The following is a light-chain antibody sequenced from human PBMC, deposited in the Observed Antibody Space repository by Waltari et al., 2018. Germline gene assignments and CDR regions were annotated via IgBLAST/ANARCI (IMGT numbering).Light chain of an antibody. CDR2: KAS. CDR3: QQYNSYRT. CDR1: QSISSW. J-gene: IGKJ1*01. V-gene: IGKV1-5*03. Sequence: QSISSWLAWYQQKPGKAPKLLIYKASSLESGVPSRFSGSGSGTEFTLTISSLQPDDFATYYCQQYNSYRTFGQGTKVEIK.